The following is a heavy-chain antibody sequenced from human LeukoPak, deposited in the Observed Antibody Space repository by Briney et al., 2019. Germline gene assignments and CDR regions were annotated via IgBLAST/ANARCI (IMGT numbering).Heavy chain of an antibody. Sequence: PSETLSLTCTVSGGSISSYYWSWIRQPAGKGLEWIGRIYTSGSTNYNPSLKSRVAISVDTSKNQFSLKLDSVTAADTAVYYCARLQATVTIHAYFDYWGQGTLVTVSS. D-gene: IGHD4-17*01. J-gene: IGHJ4*01. CDR3: ARLQATVTIHAYFDY. CDR2: IYTSGST. CDR1: GGSISSYY. V-gene: IGHV4-4*07.